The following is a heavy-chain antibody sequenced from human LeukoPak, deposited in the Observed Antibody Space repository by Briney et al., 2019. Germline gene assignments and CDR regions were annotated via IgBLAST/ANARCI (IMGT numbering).Heavy chain of an antibody. V-gene: IGHV1-2*06. J-gene: IGHJ6*02. CDR3: ARADILTGYYIENYYYYGMDV. D-gene: IGHD3-9*01. Sequence: ASVKVSCKASGYTFTGYYMHWVRQAPGQGLEWMGRINPNSGGTNYAQKFQGRVTMTRDTSISTAYMELSRLRSDDTAVYYCARADILTGYYIENYYYYGMDVWGQGTTVTVSS. CDR1: GYTFTGYY. CDR2: INPNSGGT.